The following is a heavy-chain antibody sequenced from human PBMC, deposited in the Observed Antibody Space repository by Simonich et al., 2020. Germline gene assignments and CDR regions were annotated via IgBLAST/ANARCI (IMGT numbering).Heavy chain of an antibody. CDR1: GYTFTSYG. J-gene: IGHJ6*02. CDR3: ARDSPGSVWSGYYYYGMDV. CDR2: ISGTNGNT. V-gene: IGHV1-18*01. Sequence: QVQLVQSGAEVKKPGASVKVSCKASGYTFTSYGISWGRQAPGQGLEWMGWISGTNGNTNYAKKIQGRVTMTTDTSTSTAYMELRSLRSDGTAVYYCARDSPGSVWSGYYYYGMDVWGQGTTVTVSS. D-gene: IGHD3-3*01.